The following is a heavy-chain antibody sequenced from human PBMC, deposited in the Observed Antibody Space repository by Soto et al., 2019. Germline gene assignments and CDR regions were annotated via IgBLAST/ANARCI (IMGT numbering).Heavy chain of an antibody. D-gene: IGHD3-10*01. CDR1: GGTFSSYA. CDR3: PRGRYYASGRRTDYYYYYGMAV. CDR2: IIPIFGTA. J-gene: IGHJ6*02. Sequence: QVQLVQSGAEVKKPGSSVKVSCKASGGTFSSYAISWVRQAPGQGLEWMGGIIPIFGTANYAQKFQGRVRKPAAESTXTXXXEXXSLRYEDTAGYYCPRGRYYASGRRTDYYYYYGMAVWGQGTTVTVSS. V-gene: IGHV1-69*12.